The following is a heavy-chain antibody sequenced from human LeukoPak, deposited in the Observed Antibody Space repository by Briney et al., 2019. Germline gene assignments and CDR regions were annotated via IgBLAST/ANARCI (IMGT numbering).Heavy chain of an antibody. D-gene: IGHD1-1*01. Sequence: PGGSLRLSCAASGFTFSGYSMNWVRQAPGKGLEWVSGISGNGGNTYYVDSVKGRFTISRDNSKNTVYLQMNSLRDEDTAVYYCGKSGGNTLEPFDYWGQGTVVTVSS. CDR1: GFTFSGYS. CDR2: ISGNGGNT. CDR3: GKSGGNTLEPFDY. J-gene: IGHJ4*02. V-gene: IGHV3-23*01.